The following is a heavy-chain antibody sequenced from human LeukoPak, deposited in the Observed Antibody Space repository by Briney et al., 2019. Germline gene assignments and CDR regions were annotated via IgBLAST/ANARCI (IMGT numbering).Heavy chain of an antibody. D-gene: IGHD6-13*01. V-gene: IGHV3-23*01. Sequence: GGSLRLSCAASGFPFNTFAMTWVRQAPGKGLEGVSSIIGSGDTTFYADSVKGRFTISRDNSKNTLYLQMSSLRAEDTAVYYCAKDRGSTWSKIYFDYWGQGALVTVSS. J-gene: IGHJ4*02. CDR2: IIGSGDTT. CDR1: GFPFNTFA. CDR3: AKDRGSTWSKIYFDY.